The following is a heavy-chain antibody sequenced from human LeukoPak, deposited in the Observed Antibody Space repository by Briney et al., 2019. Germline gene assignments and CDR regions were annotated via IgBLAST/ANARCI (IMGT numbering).Heavy chain of an antibody. CDR1: GFIFNNYA. CDR3: AKDSRYSSSFLGYYYYGMDV. D-gene: IGHD6-13*01. V-gene: IGHV3-9*01. J-gene: IGHJ6*02. Sequence: GGSLRLSCAGSGFIFNNYAMHWVRQPPGKGLEWVSGISWNSGSIDYADSVKGRFTISRDNAKNSLYLQMNSLRSEDTAVYYCAKDSRYSSSFLGYYYYGMDVWGQGTTVTVSS. CDR2: ISWNSGSI.